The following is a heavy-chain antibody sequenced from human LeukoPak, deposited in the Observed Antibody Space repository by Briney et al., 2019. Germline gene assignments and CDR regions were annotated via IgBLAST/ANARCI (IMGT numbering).Heavy chain of an antibody. Sequence: GGSLRLSCAASGFTFSSYSMNWVRQAPGRGLEWVSSITGGSNYIDYADSVKGRFTISRDNAKNSLYLQMNSLRAEDTAVYYCARAPGYMGYYFDYWGQATLVTVSS. V-gene: IGHV3-21*01. D-gene: IGHD6-13*01. CDR2: ITGGSNYI. CDR3: ARAPGYMGYYFDY. CDR1: GFTFSSYS. J-gene: IGHJ4*02.